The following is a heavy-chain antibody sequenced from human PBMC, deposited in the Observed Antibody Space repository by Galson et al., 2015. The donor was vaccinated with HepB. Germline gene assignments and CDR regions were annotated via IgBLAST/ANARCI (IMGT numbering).Heavy chain of an antibody. CDR1: GGSTSTYY. J-gene: IGHJ4*02. CDR3: ARANLATALGGHFDA. CDR2: INYSGTT. D-gene: IGHD5-12*01. V-gene: IGHV4-59*13. Sequence: ETLSLTCAVPGGSTSTYYWSWIRQPPGKGLEWIAYINYSGTTNYNPSLKSRVTISVDTSKNQISLRMRSVPAEDSARYYCARANLATALGGHFDAWGQGTPVTVSS.